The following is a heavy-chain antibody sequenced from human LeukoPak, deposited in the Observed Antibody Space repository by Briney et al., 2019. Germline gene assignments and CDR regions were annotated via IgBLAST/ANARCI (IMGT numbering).Heavy chain of an antibody. CDR2: ISSSGSTI. Sequence: GGSLRLACAPSGFTFSSYEMCWVRQAPVKELEWVSYISSSGSTIYYADSVKGRFTISRDSAKNSLYLQMNSLRAEDTAVYYCAELGITMIGGVWGKGTTVTISS. V-gene: IGHV3-48*03. CDR1: GFTFSSYE. J-gene: IGHJ6*04. CDR3: AELGITMIGGV. D-gene: IGHD3-10*02.